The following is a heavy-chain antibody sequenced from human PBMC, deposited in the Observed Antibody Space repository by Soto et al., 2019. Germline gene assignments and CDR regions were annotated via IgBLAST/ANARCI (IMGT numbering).Heavy chain of an antibody. CDR3: ARSSAVVVQNGMDV. CDR1: GGSISSYY. Sequence: PSETLSLTCPVSGGSISSYYWSWIRQPPGKVLEWIGYIYYSGSTNYNPSLKGRVTISVDTSKNQFSLKLSSVTAADTAVYYCARSSAVVVQNGMDVWGQGTTVNVSS. V-gene: IGHV4-59*01. D-gene: IGHD2-2*01. J-gene: IGHJ6*01. CDR2: IYYSGST.